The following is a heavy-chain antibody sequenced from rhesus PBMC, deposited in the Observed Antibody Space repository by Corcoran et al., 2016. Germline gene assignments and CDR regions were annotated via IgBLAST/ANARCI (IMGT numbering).Heavy chain of an antibody. D-gene: IGHD1-1-1*01. CDR2: ISRASRSI. J-gene: IGHJ5-1*01. CDR1: GFTFSDYY. V-gene: IGHV3S16*01. CDR3: TRDSWNYWGRFDV. Sequence: EVQLVESGGGLVQPGGSLRLSCAASGFTFSDYYMSWVRQAPGKGLVWVASISRASRSIYSADSVKGRVTISRDNAKNSLSLQMSSLKTADTAVYYCTRDSWNYWGRFDVWGPGVLVTVSS.